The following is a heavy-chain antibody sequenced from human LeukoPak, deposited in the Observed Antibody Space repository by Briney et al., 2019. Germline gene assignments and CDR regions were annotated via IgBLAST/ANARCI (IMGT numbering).Heavy chain of an antibody. D-gene: IGHD1-26*01. V-gene: IGHV3-21*01. CDR1: GFTFSSNY. J-gene: IGHJ4*02. CDR2: ISSSSSYI. Sequence: GGSLRLSCAASGFTFSSNYMSWVRQAPGKGLEWVSSISSSSSYIYYADSVKGRFTISRDNAKNSLYLQMNSLRAEDTAVYYCARHTTSRYVDYWGQGTLVTVSS. CDR3: ARHTTSRYVDY.